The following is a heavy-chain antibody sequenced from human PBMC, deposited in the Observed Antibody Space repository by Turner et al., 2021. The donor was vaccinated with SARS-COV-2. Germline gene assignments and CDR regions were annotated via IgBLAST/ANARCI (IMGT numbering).Heavy chain of an antibody. D-gene: IGHD3-22*01. V-gene: IGHV3-21*01. CDR3: ARARWHYYDSSGYYPDAFDI. J-gene: IGHJ3*02. CDR1: GFTFSRYS. CDR2: ISSSSSYI. Sequence: EVQLVESGGGLVKPGGSVRLSCAASGFTFSRYSMNWVRQAPGKGLEWVSSISSSSSYIYYADSVKGRFTISRDNAKNSLFLQMNSLRAEDTAVYYCARARWHYYDSSGYYPDAFDIWGQGTMVTVSS.